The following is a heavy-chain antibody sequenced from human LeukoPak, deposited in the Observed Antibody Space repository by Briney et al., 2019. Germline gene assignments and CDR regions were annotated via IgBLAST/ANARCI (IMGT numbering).Heavy chain of an antibody. CDR3: ATERGGGTSFFDY. CDR2: ISRTSLFK. Sequence: GGSLRLSCAASGLSFSNYSMSWVRQVPGKGLEWVSSISRTSLFKYYADSLKGRVTISRDNAQNSLYLQMNSLRVEDTAFYCATERGGGTSFFDYWGQGILVTVSS. V-gene: IGHV3-21*06. CDR1: GLSFSNYS. D-gene: IGHD3-16*01. J-gene: IGHJ4*02.